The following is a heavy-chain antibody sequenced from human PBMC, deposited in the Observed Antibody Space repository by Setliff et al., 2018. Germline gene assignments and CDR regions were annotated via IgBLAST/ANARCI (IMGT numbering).Heavy chain of an antibody. CDR2: ISDDGSKK. CDR3: ARDLIRGAPNWFDP. J-gene: IGHJ5*02. CDR1: GFSLSEFP. Sequence: GGSLRLSCSASGFSLSEFPMHWVRQAPVKGLEWVALISDDGSKKYYADSVKGRFTISRDTSRNTLYLQMDSLNSEDTAVYYCARDLIRGAPNWFDPWGQGTLVTVSS. V-gene: IGHV3-30*04. D-gene: IGHD3-10*01.